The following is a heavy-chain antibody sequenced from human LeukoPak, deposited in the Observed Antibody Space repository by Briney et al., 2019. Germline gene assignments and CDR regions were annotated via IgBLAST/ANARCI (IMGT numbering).Heavy chain of an antibody. D-gene: IGHD3-10*01. CDR1: GFTFSTYA. CDR2: ISAYRNST. J-gene: IGHJ4*02. V-gene: IGHV3-23*01. CDR3: AKDTGSHMFDY. Sequence: GGSLRLSCAASGFTFSTYAMNWVRQAPGKGLEWVSIISAYRNSTYYADSVKGRFTISRDNSKNTLYLQMNSLRAEDTAVYYCAKDTGSHMFDYRGQGSLVTVSS.